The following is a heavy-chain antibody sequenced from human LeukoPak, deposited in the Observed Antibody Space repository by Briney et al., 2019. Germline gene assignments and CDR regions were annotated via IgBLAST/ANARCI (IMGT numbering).Heavy chain of an antibody. V-gene: IGHV5-51*01. D-gene: IGHD3-9*01. CDR3: ARLRGVRYFDWFDAFDI. Sequence: GESLKIFCKGSGYSFTTYWIAWVRQMPGKGLEWMGIIYPGDSDTRYSPSFQGQVTISADKSISTAYLQWSSLQASDTAMYYCARLRGVRYFDWFDAFDIWGQGTMVTVSS. J-gene: IGHJ3*02. CDR2: IYPGDSDT. CDR1: GYSFTTYW.